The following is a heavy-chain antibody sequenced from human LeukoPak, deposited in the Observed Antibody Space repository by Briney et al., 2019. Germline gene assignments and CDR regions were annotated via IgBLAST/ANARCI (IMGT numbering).Heavy chain of an antibody. Sequence: GGSLRLSCAASGFTFSSYGLHWVRQAPGKGLEWVAFIRYDGSNKYYTDSVKGRFTISRDNSRNTLYLQMNSLRIEDTAVYYCAKDSAKYSSAWTTFRWGQATLVTVSS. V-gene: IGHV3-30*02. J-gene: IGHJ4*02. D-gene: IGHD6-19*01. CDR1: GFTFSSYG. CDR3: AKDSAKYSSAWTTFR. CDR2: IRYDGSNK.